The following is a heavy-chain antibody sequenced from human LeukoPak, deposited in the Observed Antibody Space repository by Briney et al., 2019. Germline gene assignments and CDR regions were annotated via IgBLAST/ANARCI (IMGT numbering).Heavy chain of an antibody. J-gene: IGHJ4*02. Sequence: PSETLSLTCAVYGGSFSGYYWSWFRQPPGKGLEWIGEINHSGSTNYNPSLKSRVTISVDTSKNQFSLKLSSVTAADTAVYYCARKTARFLEWLPQYYFDYWGQGTLVTVSS. D-gene: IGHD3-3*01. CDR2: INHSGST. CDR1: GGSFSGYY. V-gene: IGHV4-34*01. CDR3: ARKTARFLEWLPQYYFDY.